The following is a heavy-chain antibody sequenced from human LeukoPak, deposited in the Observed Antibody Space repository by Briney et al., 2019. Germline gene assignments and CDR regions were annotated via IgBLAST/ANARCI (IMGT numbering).Heavy chain of an antibody. CDR3: ARGDPHADL. Sequence: GGSLRLSCAASGFDLSTYEMNWVRQAPGKGLEWIADITISGHTKNYADSVKGRFTISRDNAGTSLYLQMNSLRVEDTGVYYCARGDPHADLWGQGTLVTVSS. V-gene: IGHV3-48*03. CDR1: GFDLSTYE. CDR2: ITISGHTK. J-gene: IGHJ5*02.